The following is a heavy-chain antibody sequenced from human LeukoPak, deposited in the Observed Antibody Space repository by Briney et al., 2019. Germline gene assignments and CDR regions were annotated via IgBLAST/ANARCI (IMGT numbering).Heavy chain of an antibody. CDR1: GGSISSYY. CDR2: IYTSGST. J-gene: IGHJ3*02. V-gene: IGHV4-4*07. Sequence: MSSETLSLTCTVSGGSISSYYWSWIRQPAGKGLEWIGRIYTSGSTNYNPSLKSRVTMSVDTSKNQFSLKLSSVTAADTAVYYCARVSRLPAAGAIDAFDIWGQGTMVTVS. D-gene: IGHD6-13*01. CDR3: ARVSRLPAAGAIDAFDI.